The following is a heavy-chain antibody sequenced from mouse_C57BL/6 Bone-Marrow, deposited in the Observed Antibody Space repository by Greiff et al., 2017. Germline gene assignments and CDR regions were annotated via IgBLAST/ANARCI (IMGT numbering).Heavy chain of an antibody. V-gene: IGHV1-61*01. Sequence: QVQLQQPGAELVRPGSSVKLSCKASGYTFTSYWMDWVKQRPGQGLEWIGNIYPSDSETHYNQKFKDKATLTVDKSSSTAYMQLSSLTSEDSAVYYGARRGVYYDYDRYAMDYWGQGTSVTVSS. D-gene: IGHD2-4*01. CDR2: IYPSDSET. CDR3: ARRGVYYDYDRYAMDY. CDR1: GYTFTSYW. J-gene: IGHJ4*01.